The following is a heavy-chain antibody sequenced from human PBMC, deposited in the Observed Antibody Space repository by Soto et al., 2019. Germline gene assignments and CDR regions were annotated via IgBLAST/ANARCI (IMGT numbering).Heavy chain of an antibody. CDR1: GGSISSGGYY. D-gene: IGHD2-8*01. CDR3: ARDQEEYCTNGVCTELYGMDV. J-gene: IGHJ6*02. V-gene: IGHV4-31*03. CDR2: IYYSGST. Sequence: PSETLSLTCTVSGGSISSGGYYWSWIRQHPGKGLEWIGYIYYSGSTYYNPSLKSRVTISVDTSKNQFSLKLSSVTAADTAVYYCARDQEEYCTNGVCTELYGMDVWGQGTTVTVSS.